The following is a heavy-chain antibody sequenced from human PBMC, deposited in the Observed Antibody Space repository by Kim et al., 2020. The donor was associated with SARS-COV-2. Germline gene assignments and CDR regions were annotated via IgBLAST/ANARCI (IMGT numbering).Heavy chain of an antibody. Sequence: GGSLRLSCAASGFTFDDYAMHWVRQAPGKGLEWVSGISWNSGSIGYADSVKGRFTISRDNAKNSLYLQMNSLRAEDTALYYCAKDITMVRGVITGIDYY. D-gene: IGHD3-10*01. CDR1: GFTFDDYA. J-gene: IGHJ6*01. V-gene: IGHV3-9*01. CDR2: ISWNSGSI. CDR3: AKDITMVRGVITGIDYY.